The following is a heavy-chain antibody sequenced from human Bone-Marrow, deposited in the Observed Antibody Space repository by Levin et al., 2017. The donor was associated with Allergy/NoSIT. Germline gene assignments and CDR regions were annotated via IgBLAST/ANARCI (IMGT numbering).Heavy chain of an antibody. D-gene: IGHD5-18*01. CDR1: GYPFISYN. V-gene: IGHV1-46*03. J-gene: IGHJ4*02. CDR3: ARALGGGSYGSDF. CDR2: INPSSGNR. Sequence: GASVKVSCKASGYPFISYNVHWVRQAPGQGLEWMGLINPSSGNRDYAQKFKGRVTLTSDTSTSTVFMEVSSLTSHDTAVYYCARALGGGSYGSDFWGQGTLVTVSS.